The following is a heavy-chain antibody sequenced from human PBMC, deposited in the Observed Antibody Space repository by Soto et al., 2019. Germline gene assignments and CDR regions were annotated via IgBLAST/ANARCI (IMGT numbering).Heavy chain of an antibody. D-gene: IGHD4-4*01. J-gene: IGHJ5*02. V-gene: IGHV3-11*06. CDR1: GFTFSDYY. CDR3: ARALQYQNWLDP. Sequence: PGGSLRLSCAASGFTFSDYYMHWIRQTPGKGLEWVSCISRSTTNIIYADSVKGRFTISRDNSKNTLYLQMNSLRAEYTAVYYCARALQYQNWLDPWGQGTLVTVSS. CDR2: ISRSTTNI.